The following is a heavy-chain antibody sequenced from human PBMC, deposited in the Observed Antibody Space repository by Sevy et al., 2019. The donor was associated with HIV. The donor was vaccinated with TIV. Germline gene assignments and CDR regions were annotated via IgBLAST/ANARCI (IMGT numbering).Heavy chain of an antibody. V-gene: IGHV3-30-3*01. Sequence: GGSPRLSCAASGFTFSSYAMHWVRQAPGKGLEWVAVISYDGSNKYYADSVKGRFTISRDNSKNTLYLQMNSLRAEDTAVSYCARTAGRITIFGVSGGPFDYWGQGTLVTVSS. CDR3: ARTAGRITIFGVSGGPFDY. CDR1: GFTFSSYA. J-gene: IGHJ4*02. D-gene: IGHD3-3*01. CDR2: ISYDGSNK.